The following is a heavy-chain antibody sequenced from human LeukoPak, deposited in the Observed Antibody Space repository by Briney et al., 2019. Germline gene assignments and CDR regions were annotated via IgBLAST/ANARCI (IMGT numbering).Heavy chain of an antibody. V-gene: IGHV1-2*02. CDR2: IYPKPGGT. CDR1: GYTFTDYN. CDR3: AKDVIGDRRVYIDH. J-gene: IGHJ4*02. D-gene: IGHD4-17*01. Sequence: ASPKLSCKTSGYTFTDYNIDWVRQAPGQGLEWMVLIYPKPGGTEYAQKFQGRVTVTRDTSINTAYLELTRLKSDDTAVYYCAKDVIGDRRVYIDHWGRGTAVTVSS.